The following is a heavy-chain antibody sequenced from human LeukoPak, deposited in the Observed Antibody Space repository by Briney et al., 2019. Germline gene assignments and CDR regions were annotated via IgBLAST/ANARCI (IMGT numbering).Heavy chain of an antibody. CDR3: AEDRSIPYYYYDSSGLSPLGY. D-gene: IGHD3-22*01. V-gene: IGHV3-30*18. Sequence: GGSLRLSCAASGFTFSSYGMHWVRQAPGKGLEWVAVISYDGSNKYYADSVKGRFTISRDNSKNTLYLQMNSLRAEDTAVYYCAEDRSIPYYYYDSSGLSPLGYWGQGTLVTVSS. CDR2: ISYDGSNK. J-gene: IGHJ4*02. CDR1: GFTFSSYG.